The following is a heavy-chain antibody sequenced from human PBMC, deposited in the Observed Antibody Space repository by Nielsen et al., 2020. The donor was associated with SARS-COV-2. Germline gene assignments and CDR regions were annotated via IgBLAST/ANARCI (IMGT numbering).Heavy chain of an antibody. V-gene: IGHV3-30*03. D-gene: IGHD3-22*01. CDR3: ARDRGDSSGYPRDAFDI. J-gene: IGHJ3*02. Sequence: GGSLRLSCAASGFTFSSYGMHWVRQAPGKGLEWVAVISYDGSNKYYADSVKGRFTISRDNSKNTLYLQMNSLRAEDTAVYYCARDRGDSSGYPRDAFDIWGQGTMVTVSS. CDR2: ISYDGSNK. CDR1: GFTFSSYG.